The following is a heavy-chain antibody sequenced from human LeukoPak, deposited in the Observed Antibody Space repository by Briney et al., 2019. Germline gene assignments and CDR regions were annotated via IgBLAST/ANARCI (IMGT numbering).Heavy chain of an antibody. D-gene: IGHD5-24*01. CDR1: GFTFSSYE. J-gene: IGHJ6*02. CDR3: ARSRRDNYYYYYGMDV. V-gene: IGHV3-48*03. CDR2: ISSSDTTI. Sequence: AGSLRLSCAASGFTFSSYEMTWVRQAPGKGLEWVSNISSSDTTIHYADSVKGRFTISRENARNSLYLQMNSLRAEDTAVYYCARSRRDNYYYYYGMDVWGQGTTVTVSS.